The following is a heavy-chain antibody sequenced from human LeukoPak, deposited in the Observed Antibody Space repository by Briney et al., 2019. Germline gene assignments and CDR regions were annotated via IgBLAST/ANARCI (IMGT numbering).Heavy chain of an antibody. CDR3: ARLLVYYYMDV. CDR2: INHSGST. J-gene: IGHJ6*03. CDR1: GGSFSGYY. Sequence: PSETLSLTCAVYGGSFSGYYRSWIRQPPGKGLEWIGEINHSGSTNYNPSLKSRVTISVDTSKNQFSLKLSSVTAADTAVYYCARLLVYYYMDVWGKGTTVTISS. D-gene: IGHD2-8*02. V-gene: IGHV4-34*01.